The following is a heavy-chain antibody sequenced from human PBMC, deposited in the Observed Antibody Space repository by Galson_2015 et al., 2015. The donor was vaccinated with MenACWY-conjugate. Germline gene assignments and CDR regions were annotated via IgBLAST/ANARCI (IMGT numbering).Heavy chain of an antibody. J-gene: IGHJ6*03. CDR3: ARDYYDPLSAQYMDV. V-gene: IGHV3-74*01. CDR1: GFTFSRYW. CDR2: INSDGSRT. D-gene: IGHD3-3*01. Sequence: SLRLSCAASGFTFSRYWMHWVRQTPEKGLVWVSRINSDGSRTTYADSVKGRFTISRDNAKNTLYLQMNSLRAEDTSVYYCARDYYDPLSAQYMDVWGKGTTVTVPS.